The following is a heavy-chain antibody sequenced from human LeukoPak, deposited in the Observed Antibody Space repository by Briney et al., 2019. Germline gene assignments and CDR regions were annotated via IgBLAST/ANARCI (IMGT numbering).Heavy chain of an antibody. CDR1: GYTFTGYY. V-gene: IGHV1-2*06. CDR3: ARVGDLSSGWYSFDY. J-gene: IGHJ4*02. CDR2: INPNSAGT. Sequence: ASVKVSCKASGYTFTGYYIHWVRQAPGQGLEWLGRINPNSAGTNYAQNFQGRVTMTRDTSISTACMELSRLRFDDTAVYYCARVGDLSSGWYSFDYWGQGTLVTVSS. D-gene: IGHD6-19*01.